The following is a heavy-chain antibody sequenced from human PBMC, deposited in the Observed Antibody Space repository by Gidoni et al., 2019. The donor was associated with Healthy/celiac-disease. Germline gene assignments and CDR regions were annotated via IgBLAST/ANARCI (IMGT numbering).Heavy chain of an antibody. CDR2: ISSSSSTI. J-gene: IGHJ4*02. V-gene: IGHV3-48*02. CDR3: ARRGSGGDY. D-gene: IGHD3-10*01. Sequence: WVRQAPGKGLEWVSYISSSSSTIYYADSVKGRFTISRNKAKNSLYLQMNSLRDEDTAVYYCARRGSGGDYWGQGTLVTVSS.